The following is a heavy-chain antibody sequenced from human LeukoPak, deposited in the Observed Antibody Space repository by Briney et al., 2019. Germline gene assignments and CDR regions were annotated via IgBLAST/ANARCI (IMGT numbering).Heavy chain of an antibody. V-gene: IGHV3-48*03. CDR1: GFTFSTFE. Sequence: GGSLSLSCAASGFTFSTFEMNWVRQAPGKGLEWVSYISSSSSTIYYADSVKGRFTISRNNDRNSLYLQMNSLRTEDTAIYYCARELGCDFWGQGTLVTVSS. CDR2: ISSSSSTI. CDR3: ARELGCDF. D-gene: IGHD4/OR15-4a*01. J-gene: IGHJ4*02.